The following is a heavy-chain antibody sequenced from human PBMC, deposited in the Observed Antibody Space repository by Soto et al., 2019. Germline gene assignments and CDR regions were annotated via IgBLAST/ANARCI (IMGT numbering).Heavy chain of an antibody. D-gene: IGHD4-17*01. CDR2: IYYSGST. CDR1: GGSISSGGYY. J-gene: IGHJ3*02. V-gene: IGHV4-31*03. Sequence: QVQLQESGPGLVKPSQTLSLTCTVSGGSISSGGYYWSWIRQHPGKGLEWIGYIYYSGSTYYNPSLKSRVTISVDTSKNQFSLKLSSVTAADTAVYYCARQTDYGDYGELAFDIRGQGTMVTVSS. CDR3: ARQTDYGDYGELAFDI.